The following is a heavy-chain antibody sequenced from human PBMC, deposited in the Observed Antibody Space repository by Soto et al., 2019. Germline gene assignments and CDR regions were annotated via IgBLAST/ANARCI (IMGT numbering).Heavy chain of an antibody. D-gene: IGHD4-17*01. V-gene: IGHV4-34*01. CDR2: INHSGST. Sequence: QVQLQQWGAGLLKPSETLSLTCVVYGGSFSNYYWNWIRQPPGKGLEWIGEINHSGSTHYNPSLKSRVTFSLDTYKHQFSLNLSSVTAADTAMYYCARGGTTVTTVFEYWGQGTLVTVSS. CDR3: ARGGTTVTTVFEY. J-gene: IGHJ4*02. CDR1: GGSFSNYY.